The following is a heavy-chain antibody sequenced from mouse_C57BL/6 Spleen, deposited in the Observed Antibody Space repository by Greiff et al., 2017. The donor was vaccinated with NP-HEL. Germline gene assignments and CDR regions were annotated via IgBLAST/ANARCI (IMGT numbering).Heavy chain of an antibody. D-gene: IGHD2-4*01. Sequence: QVQLQQPGAELVMPGASVKLSCKASGYTFTSYWMHWVKQRPGQGLEWIGEIDPSDSYNNYNQKFKGKSTLTVDKSSSTAYMQLSSLTSEDSAVYYCARSGDYDWYFDVWGTGTTVTVSS. CDR1: GYTFTSYW. CDR3: ARSGDYDWYFDV. J-gene: IGHJ1*03. CDR2: IDPSDSYN. V-gene: IGHV1-69*01.